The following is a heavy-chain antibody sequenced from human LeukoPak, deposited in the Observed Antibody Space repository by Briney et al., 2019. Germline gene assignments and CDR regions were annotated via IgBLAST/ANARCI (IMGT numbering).Heavy chain of an antibody. CDR2: IYYSGST. CDR3: AREASAQKRPGTLDY. Sequence: SETLSLTCTVSGGSISSSSYYWGWIRQPPGKGLEWIGSIYYSGSTYYNPSLKSRVTISVDASKNQFSQKLSSVTAADTAVYYCAREASAQKRPGTLDYWGQGTLVTVSP. CDR1: GGSISSSSYY. V-gene: IGHV4-39*02. D-gene: IGHD1-1*01. J-gene: IGHJ4*02.